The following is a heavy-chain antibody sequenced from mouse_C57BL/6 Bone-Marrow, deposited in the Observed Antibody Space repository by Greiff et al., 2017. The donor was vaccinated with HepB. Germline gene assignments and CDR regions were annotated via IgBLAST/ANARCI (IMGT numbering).Heavy chain of an antibody. CDR1: GFTFSSYG. Sequence: EVKLVESGGDLVKPGGSLKLSCAASGFTFSSYGMSWVRQTPDKRLEWVATISSGGSYTYYTDSVKGRFTISRDNAKNTLYLQMSSLKSEDTAMYYCARQAMDYWGQGTSVTVSS. V-gene: IGHV5-6*01. CDR3: ARQAMDY. J-gene: IGHJ4*01. CDR2: ISSGGSYT.